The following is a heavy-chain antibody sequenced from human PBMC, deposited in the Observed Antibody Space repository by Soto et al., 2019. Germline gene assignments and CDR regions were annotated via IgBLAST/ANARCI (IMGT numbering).Heavy chain of an antibody. D-gene: IGHD6-13*01. V-gene: IGHV3-33*01. CDR3: ARDPKPLLYSSSWYPSYYFDY. CDR2: IWYDGSNK. J-gene: IGHJ4*02. Sequence: GGSLRLSCAASGFTFSSYGMHWVRQATGKGLEWVAVIWYDGSNKYYADSVKGRFTISRDNSKNTLYLQMNSLRAEDTAVYYCARDPKPLLYSSSWYPSYYFDYWGQGTLVTVSS. CDR1: GFTFSSYG.